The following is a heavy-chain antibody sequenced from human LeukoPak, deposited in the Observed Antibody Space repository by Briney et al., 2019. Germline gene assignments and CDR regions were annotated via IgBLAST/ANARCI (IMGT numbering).Heavy chain of an antibody. J-gene: IGHJ3*02. CDR3: ARDLGYYDSSGYNSFAFDI. CDR1: GFTFSRYG. D-gene: IGHD3-22*01. CDR2: MSYDGSDK. V-gene: IGHV3-30*03. Sequence: PGGSLRLSCAASGFTFSRYGMHWVRQAPGKGLEWLAVMSYDGSDKYYADSVKGRFTISRDNSKNTLYLQMNNLRAEDTAVYYCARDLGYYDSSGYNSFAFDIWGQGTMVTVSS.